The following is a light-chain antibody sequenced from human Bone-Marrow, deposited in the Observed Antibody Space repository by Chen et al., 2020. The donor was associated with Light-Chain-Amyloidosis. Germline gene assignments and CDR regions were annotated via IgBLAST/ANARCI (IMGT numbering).Light chain of an antibody. J-gene: IGLJ3*02. V-gene: IGLV4-69*01. Sequence: QLVVTQSPSASAPFGASVTLTSTLSSGHSNYAVAWHQQQPEKGPRYLMKLNSDGSHNKGDGIPDRFSGASSGAERCLTISSLQSEDEAAYFCQTWGTGIQVFGGGTKLTVL. CDR1: SGHSNYA. CDR3: QTWGTGIQV. CDR2: LNSDGSH.